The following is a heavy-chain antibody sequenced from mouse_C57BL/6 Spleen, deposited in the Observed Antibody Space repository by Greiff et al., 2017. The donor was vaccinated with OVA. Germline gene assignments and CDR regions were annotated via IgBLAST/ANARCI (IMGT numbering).Heavy chain of an antibody. J-gene: IGHJ2*01. Sequence: QVQLQQPGTELVKPGASVKLSCKASGYTFTSYWMHWVKQRPGQGLEWIGNINPSNGGTNYNEKFKSKATLTVDKSSSTAYMQLSSLTSEDSAVHYCARDFITTVVTHYFDYWGQGTTLTVSS. D-gene: IGHD1-1*01. CDR3: ARDFITTVVTHYFDY. CDR1: GYTFTSYW. CDR2: INPSNGGT. V-gene: IGHV1-53*01.